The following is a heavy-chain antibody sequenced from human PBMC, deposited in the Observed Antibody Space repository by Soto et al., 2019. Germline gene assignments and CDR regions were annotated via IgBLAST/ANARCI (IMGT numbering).Heavy chain of an antibody. CDR1: GGSFSGYY. J-gene: IGHJ4*02. D-gene: IGHD1-26*01. CDR2: INHSGST. CDR3: ARVAGSGSLFDY. Sequence: QVQLQQWGAGLLKPSETLSLTCAVYGGSFSGYYWSWIRQPPGKGLEWIGEINHSGSTNYNPSLKRRVTISVDTAKNPFSLKLSSVTAADTAVYYCARVAGSGSLFDYWGQGTLVTVSS. V-gene: IGHV4-34*01.